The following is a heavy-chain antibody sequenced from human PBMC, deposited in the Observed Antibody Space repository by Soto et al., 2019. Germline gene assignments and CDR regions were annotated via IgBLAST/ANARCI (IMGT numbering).Heavy chain of an antibody. CDR3: ARCPPCY. J-gene: IGHJ4*02. CDR2: IYHSGST. V-gene: IGHV4-30-2*01. CDR1: GGSISSGGYS. Sequence: QLQLQESGSGLVKPSQTLSLNCAVSGGSISSGGYSWSWIRHPSGKGLEWIGYIYHSGSTDYNPALKRRVTISVDRSKNQFPLKLSSVTAADTAVYYSARCPPCYWGPGTLGTVS.